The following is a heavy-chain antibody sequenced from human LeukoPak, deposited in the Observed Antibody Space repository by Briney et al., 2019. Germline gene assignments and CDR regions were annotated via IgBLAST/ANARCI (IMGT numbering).Heavy chain of an antibody. D-gene: IGHD3-3*01. CDR3: ARGYYTLTVHY. Sequence: SETLSLTCAVYGGSSSGYYWSWIPQPPGKGLEWIGEINHSGSTNYNPSLKSRVTISVDTSKNQFSLNLSSVTAADTAVYYGARGYYTLTVHYCGQGILVTVSS. V-gene: IGHV4-34*01. CDR2: INHSGST. J-gene: IGHJ4*02. CDR1: GGSSSGYY.